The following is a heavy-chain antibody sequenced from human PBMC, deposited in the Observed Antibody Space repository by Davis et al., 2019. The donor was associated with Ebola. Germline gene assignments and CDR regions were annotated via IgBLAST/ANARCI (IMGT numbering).Heavy chain of an antibody. CDR3: ARAAAWVGETHY. CDR2: INHSGST. V-gene: IGHV4-34*01. CDR1: GESFSGYY. Sequence: MPSETLSLTCAVYGESFSGYYWSWIRQPPGKGLEWIGEINHSGSTNYDPSLKSRVTISVDTSKNQFSLKLSSVTAADTAVYYCARAAAWVGETHYWGQGTLVTVSS. J-gene: IGHJ4*02. D-gene: IGHD1-26*01.